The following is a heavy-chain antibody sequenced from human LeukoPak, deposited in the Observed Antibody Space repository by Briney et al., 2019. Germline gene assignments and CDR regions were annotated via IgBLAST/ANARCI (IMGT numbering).Heavy chain of an antibody. D-gene: IGHD3-22*01. Sequence: GGSLRLSCAASGFTFSSYGMHWVRQAPGKGLEWVAVISYDGSNKYYADSVKGRFTISRDNSKNTLYLQMNSLRAEDAAVYYCARGGTMIVVVEGDYWGQGTLVTVSS. V-gene: IGHV3-30*03. CDR2: ISYDGSNK. CDR3: ARGGTMIVVVEGDY. J-gene: IGHJ4*02. CDR1: GFTFSSYG.